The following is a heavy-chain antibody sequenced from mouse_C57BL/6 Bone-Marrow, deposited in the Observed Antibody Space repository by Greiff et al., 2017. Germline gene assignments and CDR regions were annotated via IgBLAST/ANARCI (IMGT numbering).Heavy chain of an antibody. V-gene: IGHV1-69*01. CDR3: ARPYGSRWYFDV. CDR2: IDPSASYT. Sequence: QVQLQQPGAELVMPGASVKLSCKASGYTFTSYWMHWVKQRPGQGLEWIGEIDPSASYTNYNQKFKGKSTLTVDKSSSTAYMQLSSLTSEDSAVYYCARPYGSRWYFDVWGTGTTVTVSS. CDR1: GYTFTSYW. J-gene: IGHJ1*03. D-gene: IGHD1-1*01.